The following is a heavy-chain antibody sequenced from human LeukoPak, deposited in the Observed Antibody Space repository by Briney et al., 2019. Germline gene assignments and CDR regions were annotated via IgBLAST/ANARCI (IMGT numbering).Heavy chain of an antibody. CDR3: ARRMTVSATNWFDP. CDR2: IYYTGNT. CDR1: GASISSSF. D-gene: IGHD5/OR15-5a*01. J-gene: IGHJ5*02. V-gene: IGHV4-59*01. Sequence: SETLSLTCTVSGASISSSFWTWIRQSPGKGLEWLGYIYYTGNTNLNPSLKSRLTISLDTSKNQFSLRLSSVTAADTAIYYCARRMTVSATNWFDPWGQGALVTVSS.